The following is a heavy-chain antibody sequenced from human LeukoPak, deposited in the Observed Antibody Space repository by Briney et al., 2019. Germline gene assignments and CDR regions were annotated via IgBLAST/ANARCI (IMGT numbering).Heavy chain of an antibody. CDR3: ARGYSSSWYYFDY. CDR2: ISYDGSNK. V-gene: IGHV3-30-3*01. J-gene: IGHJ4*02. D-gene: IGHD6-13*01. Sequence: GGSLRLSCAATGFTFSNYAMHWVRQAPGKGLEWVAVISYDGSNKNYADSVKGRVTISRDNSKNTLYLQMNSLRTEDTAAYYCARGYSSSWYYFDYWGQGTLVTVSS. CDR1: GFTFSNYA.